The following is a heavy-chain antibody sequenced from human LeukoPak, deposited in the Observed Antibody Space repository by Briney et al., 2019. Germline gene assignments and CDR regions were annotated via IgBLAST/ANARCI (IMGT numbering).Heavy chain of an antibody. D-gene: IGHD3-22*01. CDR2: IYTSGST. V-gene: IGHV4-4*07. CDR1: GGSISSYY. CDR3: ARGYYDSSGYYAPLSWFDP. J-gene: IGHJ5*02. Sequence: SETLSLTCTVSGGSISSYYWSWIRQPAGKGLEWIGRIYTSGSTNYNPSLKSRVTMSVDTSKNQFSLKLSSVTAADTAVYYCARGYYDSSGYYAPLSWFDPWGQGTLVTVPS.